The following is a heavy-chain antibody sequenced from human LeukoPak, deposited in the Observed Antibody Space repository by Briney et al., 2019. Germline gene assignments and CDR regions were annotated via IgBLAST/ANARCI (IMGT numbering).Heavy chain of an antibody. D-gene: IGHD1/OR15-1a*01. J-gene: IGHJ6*03. CDR1: GFTFISYD. V-gene: IGHV3-13*04. CDR2: IGTSGDT. CDR3: ARDRGNSDMDV. Sequence: GGSLRLSCAATGFTFISYDMHWVRQSTGIGLEWVSRIGTSGDTYYPGSVKGRFTISRENAKNSLYLQMNSLRAGDTAVYYCARDRGNSDMDVWGKGITVSVSS.